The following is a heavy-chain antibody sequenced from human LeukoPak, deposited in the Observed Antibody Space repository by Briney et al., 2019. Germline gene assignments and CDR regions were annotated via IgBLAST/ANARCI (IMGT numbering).Heavy chain of an antibody. Sequence: TGGSLRLSCAASGFTFNNYVLNWVRQAPGKGVEWVSGISDGGGSTFFADSVKGRFTISRDNSKNIVYLQMNSLRAEDTAVYYCAQPGSSVGSGRHYFDSWGRGTLVTVS. CDR1: GFTFNNYV. CDR2: ISDGGGST. CDR3: AQPGSSVGSGRHYFDS. J-gene: IGHJ4*02. V-gene: IGHV3-23*01. D-gene: IGHD2-15*01.